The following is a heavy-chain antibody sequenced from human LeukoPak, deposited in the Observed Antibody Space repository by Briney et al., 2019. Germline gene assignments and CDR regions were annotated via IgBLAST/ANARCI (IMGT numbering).Heavy chain of an antibody. J-gene: IGHJ4*02. CDR1: GASISSYY. CDR2: IYYSGNT. CDR3: ARPVAYCAGDCLEY. Sequence: SETLSLTCTVSGASISSYYWSWIRQPPGKGLEWIAYIYYSGNTKYNPSLKSRVTISVDTSKNQVSLKMSSVTAADTAVYYCARPVAYCAGDCLEYWGQGTLVTVSS. V-gene: IGHV4-59*08. D-gene: IGHD2-21*01.